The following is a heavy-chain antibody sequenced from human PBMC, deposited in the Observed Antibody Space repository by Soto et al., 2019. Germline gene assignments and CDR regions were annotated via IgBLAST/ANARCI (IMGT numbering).Heavy chain of an antibody. CDR1: GFTFSSYA. CDR2: ISGSGGST. D-gene: IGHD3-22*01. J-gene: IGHJ4*02. Sequence: GESLRLSCAASGFTFSSYAMSWVRQAPGKGLEWVSAISGSGGSTYYADSVKGRFTISRDNSKNTLYLQMNSLRAEDTAVYYCAKDSNYYDSSGYYSYWGQGTLVTVSS. V-gene: IGHV3-23*01. CDR3: AKDSNYYDSSGYYSY.